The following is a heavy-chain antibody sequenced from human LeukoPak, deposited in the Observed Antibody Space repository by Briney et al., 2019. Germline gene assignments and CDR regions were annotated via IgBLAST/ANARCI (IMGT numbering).Heavy chain of an antibody. CDR3: ASEDVGSSSHFDY. CDR2: INHSGST. J-gene: IGHJ4*02. D-gene: IGHD6-13*01. V-gene: IGHV4-34*01. CDR1: GGSFSGYY. Sequence: SETLSLTCAVYGGSFSGYYWSWIRQPPGKGLEWIGEINHSGSTNYNPSLKSRVTISVDTSKNQFSLKLSSATAADTAVYYCASEDVGSSSHFDYWGQGTLVTVSS.